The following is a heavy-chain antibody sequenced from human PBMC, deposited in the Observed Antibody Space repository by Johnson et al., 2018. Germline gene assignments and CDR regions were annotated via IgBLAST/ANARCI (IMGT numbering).Heavy chain of an antibody. Sequence: VQLVQSGGGLVQPGGSLRLSCAASGFTFSNYAMIWVRQAPGEGLDWVSAIGGSGSSTFYADSVKGRFRISRDNSKNTLYLQMNSLRADDTAVYYCAKRMSPTTLRWEAFDIWGQGTMVTVSS. CDR1: GFTFSNYA. V-gene: IGHV3-23*04. CDR2: IGGSGSST. D-gene: IGHD2-2*01. J-gene: IGHJ3*02. CDR3: AKRMSPTTLRWEAFDI.